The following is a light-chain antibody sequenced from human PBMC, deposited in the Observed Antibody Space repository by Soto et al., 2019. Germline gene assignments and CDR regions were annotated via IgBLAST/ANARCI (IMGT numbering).Light chain of an antibody. Sequence: ERVMTMYQATLSVSPGETASLACSASQSAGNFLAWYQQKPGQAPRLLIYDASNRATGIPARFSGSGSGTDFTLTISSLEPEDFAVYYCQQRSNWPWTFGQGTKVDNK. CDR2: DAS. J-gene: IGKJ1*01. CDR3: QQRSNWPWT. V-gene: IGKV3-11*01. CDR1: QSAGNF.